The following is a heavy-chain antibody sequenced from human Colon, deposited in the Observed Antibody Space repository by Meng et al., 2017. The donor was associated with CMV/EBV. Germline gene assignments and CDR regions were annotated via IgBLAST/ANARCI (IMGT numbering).Heavy chain of an antibody. CDR2: INPKSGDT. CDR1: GYTFTGFY. D-gene: IGHD3-3*01. CDR3: ARDLWSGSSDYFDY. V-gene: IGHV1-2*02. J-gene: IGHJ4*02. Sequence: QVQLVQSGAEVKKPGASVKVSCKVSGYTFTGFYIQWVRQAPGQGLEWMGWINPKSGDTIYEQKFQGRVTMTRDTSISTVYMDLNSLRSDDTAVYFCARDLWSGSSDYFDYWGQGTLVTVSS.